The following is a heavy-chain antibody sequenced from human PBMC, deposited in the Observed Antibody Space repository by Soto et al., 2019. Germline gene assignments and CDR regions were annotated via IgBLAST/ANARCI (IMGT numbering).Heavy chain of an antibody. J-gene: IGHJ3*01. Sequence: SQTLSLPCAISGDSVSSDITSWNWIRQSPSRGLEWLGRTYYRSKWFHDYAASVKSRITINSDTSKNQFSLELNSMTPEDTAVYYCARGNALDVWGQGTVVTVSS. CDR3: ARGNALDV. CDR1: GDSVSSDITS. CDR2: TYYRSKWFH. V-gene: IGHV6-1*01. D-gene: IGHD3-10*01.